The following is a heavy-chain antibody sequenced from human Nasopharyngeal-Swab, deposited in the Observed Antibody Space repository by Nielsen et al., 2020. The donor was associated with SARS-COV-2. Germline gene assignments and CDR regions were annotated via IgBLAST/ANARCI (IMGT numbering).Heavy chain of an antibody. D-gene: IGHD5/OR15-5a*01. V-gene: IGHV3-48*02. CDR2: ITSDLNTI. J-gene: IGHJ2*01. CDR3: ARSVRWFFDV. Sequence: GESLKISCAASGFAFDRYSMNWVRQAPGKSLEWISYITSDLNTIYYADSVKGRFTISRDNARNSLYLQMNSLRHEDTAVYYCARSVRWFFDVWGRGALVTVSS. CDR1: GFAFDRYS.